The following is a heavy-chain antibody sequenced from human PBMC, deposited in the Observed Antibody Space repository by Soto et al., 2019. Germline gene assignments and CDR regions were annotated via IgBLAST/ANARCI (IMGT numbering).Heavy chain of an antibody. CDR2: IIHSGST. CDR1: GGSFSHYY. J-gene: IGHJ5*02. V-gene: IGHV4-34*12. D-gene: IGHD2-8*01. Sequence: SETVSLTCAVYGGSFSHYYWSWIRQPPGKGLEWIGEIIHSGSTNYNPSLKSRVTISIDTSKNQFSLKMSSMTAADTAVYYCARAPPPLSRSGGSGPVCFNHWAPGTMVTASS. CDR3: ARAPPPLSRSGGSGPVCFNH.